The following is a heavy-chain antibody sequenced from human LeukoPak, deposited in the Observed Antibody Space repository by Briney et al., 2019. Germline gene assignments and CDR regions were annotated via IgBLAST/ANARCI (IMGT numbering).Heavy chain of an antibody. V-gene: IGHV3-74*01. J-gene: IGHJ4*02. CDR1: GFTFSSYW. D-gene: IGHD3-22*01. CDR3: ANPWSTYYYDSSGYYHDY. CDR2: INSDGSST. Sequence: GGPLRLSCAASGFTFSSYWMHWVRQAPGKGLVWVSRINSDGSSTSYADSVKGRFTISRDNSKNTLYLQMNSLRAEDTAVYYCANPWSTYYYDSSGYYHDYWGQGTLVTVSS.